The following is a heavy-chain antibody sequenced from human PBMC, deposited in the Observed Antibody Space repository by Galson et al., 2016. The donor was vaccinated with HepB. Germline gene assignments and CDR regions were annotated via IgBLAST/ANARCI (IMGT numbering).Heavy chain of an antibody. CDR1: GFTFSSFA. V-gene: IGHV3-23*01. J-gene: IGHJ6*04. CDR3: VQGSTAPAV. CDR2: ISRGGDSR. D-gene: IGHD1-26*01. Sequence: SLRLSCAASGFTFSSFAMSWVRQAPGKGLEVVASISRGGDSRDYADSVKGRFTISRDNSMNTLSLQMNSLRAEDTAVYYCVQGSTAPAVWGKGTTVTVSS.